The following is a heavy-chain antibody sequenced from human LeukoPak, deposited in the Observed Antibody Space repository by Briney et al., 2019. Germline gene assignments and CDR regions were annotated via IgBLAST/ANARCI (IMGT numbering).Heavy chain of an antibody. V-gene: IGHV1-69*06. CDR2: IIPIFGTA. CDR3: AGSSGWYPTYYFDY. Sequence: SVKVSCKASGGTFSSYAISWVRQAPGQGLEWMGGIIPIFGTANYAQKFQGRVTITAGKSTSTAYMELSSLRSEDTAVYYCAGSSGWYPTYYFDYWGQGTLVTVSS. CDR1: GGTFSSYA. D-gene: IGHD6-19*01. J-gene: IGHJ4*02.